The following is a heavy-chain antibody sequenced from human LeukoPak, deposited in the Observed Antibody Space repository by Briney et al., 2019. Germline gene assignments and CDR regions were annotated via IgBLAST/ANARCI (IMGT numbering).Heavy chain of an antibody. J-gene: IGHJ2*01. CDR2: IYYSGST. CDR3: ATVRGYYDSSGYYYFDWYFDL. V-gene: IGHV4-30-4*01. CDR1: GGSIGSGDYY. D-gene: IGHD3-22*01. Sequence: SQTLSLTCTVSGGSIGSGDYYWSWIRQPPGKGLEWIGYIYYSGSTYYNPSLKSRVTISVDTSKNQFSLKLSSVTAADTAVYYCATVRGYYDSSGYYYFDWYFDLWGRGTLVTVSS.